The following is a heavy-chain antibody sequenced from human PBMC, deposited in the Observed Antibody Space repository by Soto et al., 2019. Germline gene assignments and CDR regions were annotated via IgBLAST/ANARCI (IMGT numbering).Heavy chain of an antibody. CDR1: GFTFSSYG. Sequence: QVQLVESGGGVVQPGRSLRLSCAASGFTFSSYGMHWVRQAPGKGLEWGAVIWYDGSNKYYADSVKGRFTISRGNSKVTLYLQMNSFRAEDTAVYYWARAEQWLVKDPVDCGGQGTLVTVCS. CDR2: IWYDGSNK. V-gene: IGHV3-33*01. CDR3: ARAEQWLVKDPVDC. J-gene: IGHJ4*02. D-gene: IGHD6-19*01.